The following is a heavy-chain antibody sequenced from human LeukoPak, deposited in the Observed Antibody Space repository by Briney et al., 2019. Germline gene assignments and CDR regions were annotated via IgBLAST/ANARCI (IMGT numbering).Heavy chain of an antibody. CDR2: INPGNGNT. J-gene: IGHJ3*02. V-gene: IGHV1-3*01. CDR1: GYIFTSYV. CDR3: TRTRGIGYGYDAFDI. Sequence: ASVKASCRASGYIFTSYVMYWVRQAPGQRLEWMGWINPGNGNTKYSQKFQGRVTITRDTSASTAYMELSSLRSEDTAMYYCTRTRGIGYGYDAFDIWGQGTMVTVSS. D-gene: IGHD2-2*03.